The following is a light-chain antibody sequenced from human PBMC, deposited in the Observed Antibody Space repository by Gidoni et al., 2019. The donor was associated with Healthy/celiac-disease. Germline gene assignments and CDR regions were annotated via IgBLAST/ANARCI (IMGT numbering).Light chain of an antibody. CDR3: QQYYSTPPT. J-gene: IGKJ2*01. CDR1: QSVLYSSNNKNY. CDR2: WAS. Sequence: IVMTQSPDSLAVSLGERATINCKSSQSVLYSSNNKNYLAWYQQKPGQPPKLLIYWASTRESVVPDRFSGSGSGTDFTLTISSLQAEDVAVYYCQQYYSTPPTFGQXTKLEIK. V-gene: IGKV4-1*01.